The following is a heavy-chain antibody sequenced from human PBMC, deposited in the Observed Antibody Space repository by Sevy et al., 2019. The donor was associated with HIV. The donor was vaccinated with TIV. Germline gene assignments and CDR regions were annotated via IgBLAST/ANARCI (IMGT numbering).Heavy chain of an antibody. CDR3: ATDQDWAFDN. CDR1: GSTFSGHH. CDR2: IGSGFNI. D-gene: IGHD3-9*01. Sequence: GGSLRLSCELSGSTFSGHHLNWVRQAPGKGLEWVAYIGSGFNIYYTHPVRGRFTISRDNARNSLFLQMDSLRAEDTAVYYCATDQDWAFDNWGQRTLVTVSS. J-gene: IGHJ4*02. V-gene: IGHV3-48*01.